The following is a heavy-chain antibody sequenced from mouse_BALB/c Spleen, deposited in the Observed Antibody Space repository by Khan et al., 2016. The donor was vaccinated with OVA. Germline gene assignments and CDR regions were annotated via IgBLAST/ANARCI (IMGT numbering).Heavy chain of an antibody. CDR3: AGGEITAGYVSY. D-gene: IGHD1-1*01. V-gene: IGHV1-87*01. Sequence: QVQLKQSGTELARPGASVKLSCKASGYTFTSYWMQWVKQRPGQGLEWIGAIYPGDGNTRYTQKFKGKATLTADKSSSTAYMQLSSLASEDSAVFYCAGGEITAGYVSYWGQGTTLTVSS. CDR1: GYTFTSYW. CDR2: IYPGDGNT. J-gene: IGHJ2*01.